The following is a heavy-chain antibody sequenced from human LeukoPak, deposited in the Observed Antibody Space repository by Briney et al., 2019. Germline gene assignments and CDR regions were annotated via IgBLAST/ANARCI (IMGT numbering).Heavy chain of an antibody. J-gene: IGHJ4*02. CDR2: IRYDGSNK. CDR1: GFTFSSYG. Sequence: GGSLRLSCAASGFTFSSYGMHWVRQAPGKGLEWVAFIRYDGSNKYYADSVKGRFTISRDNSKNTLYLLMNSLRSEDTALYYCANVKRGGYDSFDYWGQGTLVTVSS. V-gene: IGHV3-30*02. D-gene: IGHD5-12*01. CDR3: ANVKRGGYDSFDY.